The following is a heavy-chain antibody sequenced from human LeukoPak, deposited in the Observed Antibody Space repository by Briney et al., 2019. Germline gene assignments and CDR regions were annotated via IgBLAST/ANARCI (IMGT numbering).Heavy chain of an antibody. Sequence: ASVKVSCKASGGTFSSYAISWVRQAPGQGLEWMGGIIPIFGTANYAQKFQGRVTITTDESTSTAYMELSSLRSEDTAVYYCARDPASGGDWFDPWGQGTLVTVSS. J-gene: IGHJ5*02. CDR2: IIPIFGTA. CDR1: GGTFSSYA. D-gene: IGHD2-2*01. V-gene: IGHV1-69*05. CDR3: ARDPASGGDWFDP.